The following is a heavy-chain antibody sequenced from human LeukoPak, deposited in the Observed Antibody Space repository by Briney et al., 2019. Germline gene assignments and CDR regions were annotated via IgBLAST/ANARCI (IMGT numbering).Heavy chain of an antibody. J-gene: IGHJ4*02. D-gene: IGHD2-2*01. CDR3: AKDRGGPGYCGSTGCPLDY. V-gene: IGHV1-46*01. CDR1: GYTFTGYY. CDR2: INPSAGTT. Sequence: ASVKVSCKASGYTFTGYYMHWVRQAPGQGLEWMGIINPSAGTTAYPQKFQGRVTMTRDTSTSTVYMDLSSLRSDDTAVYYCAKDRGGPGYCGSTGCPLDYWGQGTLVTVSS.